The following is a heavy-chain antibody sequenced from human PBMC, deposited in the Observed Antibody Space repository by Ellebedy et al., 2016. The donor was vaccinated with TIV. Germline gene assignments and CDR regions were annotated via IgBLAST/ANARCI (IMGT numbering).Heavy chain of an antibody. D-gene: IGHD3-10*01. Sequence: PGGSLRLSCKGSGYIFANYWVGWVRQMPGKGLEWMGIIYVGDSDTRYRPSFQGQVTISADKSISTAYLQWSSLRASDTAMYYCARLASYGSGTYYRGGGYFDYWGQGTLVTVSS. CDR2: IYVGDSDT. CDR3: ARLASYGSGTYYRGGGYFDY. CDR1: GYIFANYW. V-gene: IGHV5-51*01. J-gene: IGHJ4*02.